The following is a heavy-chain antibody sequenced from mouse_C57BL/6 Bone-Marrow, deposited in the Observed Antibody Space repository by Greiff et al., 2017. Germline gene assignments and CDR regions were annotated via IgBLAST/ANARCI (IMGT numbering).Heavy chain of an antibody. D-gene: IGHD1-1*01. CDR2: IDPENGDT. CDR3: TTFLVNYYGSSYWYFDV. Sequence: VQLQQSGAELVRPGASVKLSCTASGFNIKDDYMHWVKQRPEQGLEWIGWIDPENGDTEYASKFQDKATITADTSSNTAYLQLSSLTSEDTAVYYCTTFLVNYYGSSYWYFDVWGTGTTVTVSS. CDR1: GFNIKDDY. J-gene: IGHJ1*03. V-gene: IGHV14-4*01.